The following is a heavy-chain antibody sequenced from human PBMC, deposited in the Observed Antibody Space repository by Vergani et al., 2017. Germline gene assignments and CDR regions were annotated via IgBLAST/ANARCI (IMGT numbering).Heavy chain of an antibody. D-gene: IGHD3-22*01. J-gene: IGHJ4*02. CDR1: GYTFTGYY. Sequence: QVQLVQSGAEVKKPGASVKVSCKASGYTFTGYYMHWVRQAPGQGLEWMGWINPNSGGTNYAQKFQGRVTITADESTSTAYMELSSLRSEDTAVYYCARIYYDSSGYFQYFDYWGQGTLVTVSS. V-gene: IGHV1-2*02. CDR2: INPNSGGT. CDR3: ARIYYDSSGYFQYFDY.